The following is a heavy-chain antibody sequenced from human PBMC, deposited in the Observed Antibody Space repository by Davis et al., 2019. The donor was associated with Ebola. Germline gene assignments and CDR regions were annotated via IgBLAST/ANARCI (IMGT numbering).Heavy chain of an antibody. J-gene: IGHJ4*02. CDR2: VSHSERER. Sequence: PGGSLRLSCAASGFTFRSYAMRWVRQAPGKGLEWVAVVSHSERERFYADSVKGRFTISRDNSENTLYLQMSSLTVDDTAVYYCVRAVFHEVLDYWGQGTPVTVSS. CDR1: GFTFRSYA. D-gene: IGHD3-3*01. CDR3: VRAVFHEVLDY. V-gene: IGHV3-30*04.